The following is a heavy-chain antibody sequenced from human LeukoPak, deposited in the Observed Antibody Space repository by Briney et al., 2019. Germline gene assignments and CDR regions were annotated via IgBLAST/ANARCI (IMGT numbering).Heavy chain of an antibody. J-gene: IGHJ4*02. D-gene: IGHD2-21*02. CDR3: ARRGRDCGGDCFNSDY. Sequence: GESLKISCKGSGYSFTSYWIGWVRPMPGKGLEWMVIIYPGESDTRYSRSFQGQVTISADQSLGTAYLQWSSLKAPDTAMYYCARRGRDCGGDCFNSDYWGQGTLVTVSS. V-gene: IGHV5-51*01. CDR1: GYSFTSYW. CDR2: IYPGESDT.